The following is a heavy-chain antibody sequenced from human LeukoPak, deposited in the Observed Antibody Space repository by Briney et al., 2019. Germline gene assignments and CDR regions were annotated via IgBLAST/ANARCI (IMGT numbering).Heavy chain of an antibody. J-gene: IGHJ4*02. CDR2: ISGSGGST. V-gene: IGHV3-23*01. CDR3: AKDPYFYCSGGSCFIDY. D-gene: IGHD2-15*01. CDR1: GFTFSSYA. Sequence: PGGSLRLSSAAPGFTFSSYAMSWVRPAPGKGLEWVSAISGSGGSTYYADSVRGRFTISRDNSKNTLYLQMNSLRAEDTAVYYCAKDPYFYCSGGSCFIDYWGQGTLVTVSS.